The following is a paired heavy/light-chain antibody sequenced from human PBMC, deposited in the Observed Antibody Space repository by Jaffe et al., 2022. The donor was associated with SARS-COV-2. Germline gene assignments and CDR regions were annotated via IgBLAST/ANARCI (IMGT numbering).Heavy chain of an antibody. J-gene: IGHJ5*02. CDR2: IYPGDSDT. Sequence: EVQLVQSGAEVKKPGESLKISCKGSGYSFTSYWIGWVRQMPGKGLEWMGIIYPGDSDTRYSPSFQGQVTISADKSISTAYLQWSSLKASDTAMYYCARRASKTGSGFWSGYFGENWFDPWGQGTLVTVSS. CDR1: GYSFTSYW. D-gene: IGHD3-3*01. V-gene: IGHV5-51*01. CDR3: ARRASKTGSGFWSGYFGENWFDP.
Light chain of an antibody. CDR3: QQYNNWGT. Sequence: EIVMTQSPATLSVSPGERATLSCRASQSVSSNLAWYQQKPGQAPRLLIYGASTRATGIPARFSGSGSGTEFTLTISSLQSEDFAVYYCQQYNNWGTFGQGTKLEIK. V-gene: IGKV3-15*01. J-gene: IGKJ2*01. CDR2: GAS. CDR1: QSVSSN.